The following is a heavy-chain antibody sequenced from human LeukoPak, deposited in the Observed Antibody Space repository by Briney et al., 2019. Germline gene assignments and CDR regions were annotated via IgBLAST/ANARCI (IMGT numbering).Heavy chain of an antibody. CDR1: GFTVSSNY. V-gene: IGHV3-66*02. Sequence: GGSLRLSCAASGFTVSSNYMSWVRQAPGKGLEWVSGIYSGGSTYYADSVKGRFTISRDNSKNTLYPQMNSLRAEDTAVYYCARASTVGTRDWGQGTLVTVSS. D-gene: IGHD4-11*01. CDR2: IYSGGST. J-gene: IGHJ4*02. CDR3: ARASTVGTRD.